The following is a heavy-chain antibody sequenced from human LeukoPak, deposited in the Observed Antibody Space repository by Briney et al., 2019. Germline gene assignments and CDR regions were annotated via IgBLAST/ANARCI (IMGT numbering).Heavy chain of an antibody. Sequence: GATVKVSCRASGYTFTGYYLHWVRQAPGQGLEWMGWINPNRGGTNYAQKFQGRVTMTRDTSISTAYMELSRLRSDDTAVYYCARDFGDYDLDAFDIWGQGTMVTVSS. CDR2: INPNRGGT. CDR3: ARDFGDYDLDAFDI. D-gene: IGHD4-17*01. J-gene: IGHJ3*02. CDR1: GYTFTGYY. V-gene: IGHV1-2*02.